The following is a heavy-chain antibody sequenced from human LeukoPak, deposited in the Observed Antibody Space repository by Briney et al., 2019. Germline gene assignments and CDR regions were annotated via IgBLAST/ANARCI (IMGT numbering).Heavy chain of an antibody. CDR1: SGSISSYY. J-gene: IGHJ4*02. Sequence: SETLSLTCTVSSGSISSYYRSWIRQPAGKRLEWIGRIYTSGSTNYNASLKSRVSMSVDTSKNQFSLKLSSVTAADTAVFYCARENSGSYREFDYWGQGTLVTVSS. V-gene: IGHV4-4*07. D-gene: IGHD1-26*01. CDR2: IYTSGST. CDR3: ARENSGSYREFDY.